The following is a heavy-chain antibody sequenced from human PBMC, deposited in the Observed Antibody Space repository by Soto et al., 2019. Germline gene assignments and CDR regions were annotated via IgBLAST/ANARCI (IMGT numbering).Heavy chain of an antibody. CDR3: ARIANFLQFSFGDLLGYYYMDV. CDR1: GFTFSSYW. D-gene: IGHD3-10*01. J-gene: IGHJ6*03. V-gene: IGHV3-7*01. CDR2: IKQDGSEK. Sequence: GGSMRLSCAASGFTFSSYWMSWVRQAPGKGLEWVANIKQDGSEKYYVDSVKGRFTISRDNAKNSLYLQMNSLRAEDMAVYYCARIANFLQFSFGDLLGYYYMDVWGKGTTVTVSS.